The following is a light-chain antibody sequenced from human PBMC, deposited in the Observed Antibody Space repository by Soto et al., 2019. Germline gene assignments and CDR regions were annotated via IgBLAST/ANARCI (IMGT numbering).Light chain of an antibody. CDR3: QQYGNFPYT. V-gene: IGKV1-5*01. J-gene: IGKJ2*01. CDR1: QSISSW. Sequence: DIQMTQSPSTLSASVGDRVTITCRASQSISSWLAWYQQKPGKAPKLLIYDASSLESGVPSRFSGSGSGTEFTLTISSLQPDDFATYYCQQYGNFPYTFGQGTKLEIK. CDR2: DAS.